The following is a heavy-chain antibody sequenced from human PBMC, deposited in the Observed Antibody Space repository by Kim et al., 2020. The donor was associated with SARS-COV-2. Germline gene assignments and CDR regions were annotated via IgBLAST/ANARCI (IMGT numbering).Heavy chain of an antibody. J-gene: IGHJ4*02. Sequence: SETLSLTCAVSGGSISSSNWWSWVRQPPGKGLEWIGEIYHSGSTNYNPSLKSRVTISVDKSKNQFSLKLSSVTAADTAVYYCARQEQSFSSGWYRVVPRQTNGNYFDYWGQGTLVTVSS. CDR2: IYHSGST. V-gene: IGHV4-4*02. CDR1: GGSISSSNW. D-gene: IGHD6-19*01. CDR3: ARQEQSFSSGWYRVVPRQTNGNYFDY.